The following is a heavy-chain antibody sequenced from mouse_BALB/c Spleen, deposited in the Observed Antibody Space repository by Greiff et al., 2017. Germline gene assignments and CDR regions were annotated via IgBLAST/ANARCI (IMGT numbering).Heavy chain of an antibody. CDR2: ISNGGGST. Sequence: EVMLVESGGGLVQPGGSLKLSCAASGFTFSSYTMSWVRQTPEKRLEWVAYISNGGGSTYYPDTVKGRFTISRDNAKNTLYLQMSSLKSEDTAMYYCARIYYGNYWYFDVWGAGTTVTVSS. CDR3: ARIYYGNYWYFDV. CDR1: GFTFSSYT. J-gene: IGHJ1*01. D-gene: IGHD2-1*01. V-gene: IGHV5-12-2*01.